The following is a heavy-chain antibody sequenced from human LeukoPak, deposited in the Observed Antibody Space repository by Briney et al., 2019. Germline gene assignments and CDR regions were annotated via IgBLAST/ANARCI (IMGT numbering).Heavy chain of an antibody. J-gene: IGHJ5*02. CDR3: ARGKHGYCSGGSCPPVDH. CDR1: GFTFSSYE. D-gene: IGHD2-15*01. Sequence: GGSLRLSCAASGFTFSSYEMNWVRQAPGKGLEWVSSISSSSSYIYYADSVKGRFTISRDNAKNSLYLQMNSLRADDTALYYCARGKHGYCSGGSCPPVDHWGQGTLVTVSS. V-gene: IGHV3-21*06. CDR2: ISSSSSYI.